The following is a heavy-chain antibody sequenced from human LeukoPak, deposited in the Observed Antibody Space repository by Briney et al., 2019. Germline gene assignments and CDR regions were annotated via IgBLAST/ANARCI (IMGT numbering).Heavy chain of an antibody. V-gene: IGHV4-59*08. CDR3: ARQYYYGSGSYFPPDGWFDP. Sequence: SETLSLTCTVSGGSISSYYWSWIRQPPGKGLEWMGYIYYSGSTNYNPSLKSRVNISVDTSKNQFSLKLSSVTAADTAVYYCARQYYYGSGSYFPPDGWFDPWGQGTLVTVSS. CDR1: GGSISSYY. D-gene: IGHD3-10*01. CDR2: IYYSGST. J-gene: IGHJ5*02.